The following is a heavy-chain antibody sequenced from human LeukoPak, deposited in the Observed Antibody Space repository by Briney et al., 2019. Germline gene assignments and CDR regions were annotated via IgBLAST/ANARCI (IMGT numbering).Heavy chain of an antibody. D-gene: IGHD3-10*01. CDR2: IYYSGST. CDR1: GGSSSSYY. V-gene: IGHV4-59*08. J-gene: IGHJ5*02. Sequence: SETLTLTCTVSGGSSSSYYWSWIRQPPGKGLEWIGYIYYSGSTNYNPSLKSRVTISVDTSKNQFSLKLSSVTAADTAVYYCASGHYYGSGSYFGWFDPWGQGTLVTVSS. CDR3: ASGHYYGSGSYFGWFDP.